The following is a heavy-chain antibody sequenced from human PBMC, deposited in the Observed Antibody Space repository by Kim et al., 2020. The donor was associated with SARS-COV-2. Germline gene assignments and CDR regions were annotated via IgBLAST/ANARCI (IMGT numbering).Heavy chain of an antibody. CDR3: ARGPPREQPLDY. J-gene: IGHJ4*02. D-gene: IGHD1-26*01. CDR1: GDPMSNNY. Sequence: SETLSLTCTVFGDPMSNNYWSWIRQPAGKGLEWIGRIYTGGTSIYNPSLKSRVTMSMDTSKKQFTLTLTSVTAADTALYYCARGPPREQPLDYWGQGILVTVDS. CDR2: IYTGGTS. V-gene: IGHV4-4*07.